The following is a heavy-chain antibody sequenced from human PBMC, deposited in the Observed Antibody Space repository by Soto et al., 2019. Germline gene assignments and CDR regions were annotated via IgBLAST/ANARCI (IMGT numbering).Heavy chain of an antibody. CDR3: AKDMDTAMVTPYYYYGMDV. D-gene: IGHD5-18*01. CDR1: GFTFSSYG. V-gene: IGHV3-30*18. Sequence: PGESLKISCAASGFTFSSYGMHWVRQAPGKGLEWVAVISYDGSNKYYADSVKGRFTISRDNSKNTLYLQMNSLRAEDTAVYYCAKDMDTAMVTPYYYYGMDVWGQGTTVTVSS. J-gene: IGHJ6*02. CDR2: ISYDGSNK.